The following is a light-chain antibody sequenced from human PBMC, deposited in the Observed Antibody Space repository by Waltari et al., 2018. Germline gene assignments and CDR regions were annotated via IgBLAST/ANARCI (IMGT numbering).Light chain of an antibody. Sequence: SSELTQDPAVSVALGQTISITCQGDSLKTYYATWYQQKPGQAPLLVIYDKNARPSGFPDRFSGSSSGNTASLTITGAQAEDEADYYCQSRDTTATHVLFGGGTKLTVL. J-gene: IGLJ2*01. V-gene: IGLV3-19*01. CDR3: QSRDTTATHVL. CDR2: DKN. CDR1: SLKTYY.